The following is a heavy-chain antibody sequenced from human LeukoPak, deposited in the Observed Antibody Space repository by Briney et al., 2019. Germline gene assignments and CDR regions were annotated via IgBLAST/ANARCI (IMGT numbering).Heavy chain of an antibody. D-gene: IGHD2-21*02. J-gene: IGHJ4*02. V-gene: IGHV3-23*01. CDR2: LSRNGEAT. CDR3: AREMVTAQRYFDY. CDR1: GFTFSSHE. Sequence: GGPLRLSCAASGFTFSSHEMSWVRPAPGKGLERVAALSRNGEATDYRGSVKGRLTISRDNSKNMVYLEMNSLRAEDTAIYYCAREMVTAQRYFDYWGQGTLVTVSS.